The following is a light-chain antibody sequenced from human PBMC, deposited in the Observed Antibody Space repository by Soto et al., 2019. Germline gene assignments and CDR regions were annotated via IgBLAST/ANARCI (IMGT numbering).Light chain of an antibody. CDR2: EDY. J-gene: IGLJ3*02. Sequence: QSVLTQPPSVSAAPGQKVTISCSGSSSNTGNNYVSWYQQLPGTAPKLLIYEDYKRPSGIPDRFSGSKSGTSATLGITGLQTGDEADYYCGTWDSSLTAGVFGGGTKLTVL. CDR3: GTWDSSLTAGV. V-gene: IGLV1-51*01. CDR1: SSNTGNNY.